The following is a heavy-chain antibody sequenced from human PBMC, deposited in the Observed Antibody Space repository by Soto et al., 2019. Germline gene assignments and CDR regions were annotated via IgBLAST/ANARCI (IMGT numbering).Heavy chain of an antibody. Sequence: TGGSLRLSCVGSGFAFSTYGMHWVRQAPAKGLEWVALISYDGTDKYYADSVKGRFSISRDNSKQTLSLQMDSLRPEDTAVYYCAKDFGAWSDSWGQGTLVTVSS. CDR1: GFAFSTYG. CDR3: AKDFGAWSDS. V-gene: IGHV3-30*18. J-gene: IGHJ5*02. CDR2: ISYDGTDK. D-gene: IGHD6-19*01.